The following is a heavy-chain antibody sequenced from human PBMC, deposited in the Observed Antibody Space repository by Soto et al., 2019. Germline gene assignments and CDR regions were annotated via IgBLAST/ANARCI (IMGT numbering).Heavy chain of an antibody. J-gene: IGHJ4*02. D-gene: IGHD3-22*01. CDR3: AKSPGMYYYDSSGYYHYDY. CDR1: GFTFSSYA. CDR2: ISGSGVST. Sequence: GGSLRLSCAASGFTFSSYAMSWVRQAPWKGMEWVSAISGSGVSTYYADSVKGRFTISRDNSKNTLYLQMNSLRAEDTAVYYCAKSPGMYYYDSSGYYHYDYWGQGTLVTVSS. V-gene: IGHV3-23*01.